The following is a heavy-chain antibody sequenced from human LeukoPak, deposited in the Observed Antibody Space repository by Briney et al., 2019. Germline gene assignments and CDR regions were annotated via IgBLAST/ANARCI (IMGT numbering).Heavy chain of an antibody. CDR2: ISSDGSST. V-gene: IGHV3-74*01. CDR1: GFTFSSYW. Sequence: GGSLRLSCAASGFTFSSYWMHWVRQAPGKGLVWVSRISSDGSSTSYADSVKGRFTISRDNAKNTLYLQMNSLRAEDTAVYYCARICSGGSCYNDAFHIWGQGTMVTVTS. J-gene: IGHJ3*02. CDR3: ARICSGGSCYNDAFHI. D-gene: IGHD2-15*01.